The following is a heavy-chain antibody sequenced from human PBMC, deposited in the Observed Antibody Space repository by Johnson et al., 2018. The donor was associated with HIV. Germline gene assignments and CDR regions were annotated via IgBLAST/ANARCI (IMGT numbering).Heavy chain of an antibody. Sequence: EQLVESGGGLVQPGGSLRLSCAASGFTVSSNYMSWVRQAPGTGLAWVSVIYSGGRTYYADSVKGRFTISRDNSKNTLYLQMNSLRVEDTAVDYCAREGEDAFDIWGQGTMVTVSS. CDR2: IYSGGRT. CDR3: AREGEDAFDI. D-gene: IGHD1-26*01. J-gene: IGHJ3*02. CDR1: GFTVSSNY. V-gene: IGHV3-66*01.